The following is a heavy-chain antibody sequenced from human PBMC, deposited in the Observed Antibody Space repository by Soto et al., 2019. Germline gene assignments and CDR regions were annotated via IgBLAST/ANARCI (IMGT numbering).Heavy chain of an antibody. J-gene: IGHJ6*02. CDR2: IKQDGSEK. CDR1: GFTFSSYW. D-gene: IGHD3-10*01. V-gene: IGHV3-7*01. Sequence: EVQLVESGGGLVQPGGSLRLSCAASGFTFSSYWMSWVRQAPGKGLEWVANIKQDGSEKYYVDSVKGRFTISRDNAKNXLXXQMNSLRAEDTAVYYCARDGWFGRTNGFSYYGMDVWGQGTTVTVSS. CDR3: ARDGWFGRTNGFSYYGMDV.